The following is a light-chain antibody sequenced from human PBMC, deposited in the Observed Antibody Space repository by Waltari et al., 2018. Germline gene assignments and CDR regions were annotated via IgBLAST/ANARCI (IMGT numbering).Light chain of an antibody. J-gene: IGKJ3*01. CDR3: QQSYSTPLFT. Sequence: DIQMTQSPSSLSASVGDRVTITCRASQSISSYLNWYQQKPGKAPKLLIYAASSLQSGVPSRFSGSGSGTDFTLTISSLQPEDFATYYCQQSYSTPLFTFGPGTKVYIK. CDR1: QSISSY. V-gene: IGKV1-39*01. CDR2: AAS.